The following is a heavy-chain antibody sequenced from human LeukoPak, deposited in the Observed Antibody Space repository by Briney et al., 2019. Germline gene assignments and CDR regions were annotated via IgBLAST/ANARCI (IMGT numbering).Heavy chain of an antibody. J-gene: IGHJ4*02. CDR1: GFTFSSYS. V-gene: IGHV3-21*01. Sequence: KPGGSLILSCAASGFTFSSYSMNWVRQAPGKGLEWVASISSSSSYIYYADSVKGRFTISRDNTKNSLYLQMNSLRAEDTAVYYCAQTLGDYWGQGTLVTVSS. D-gene: IGHD3-16*01. CDR2: ISSSSSYI. CDR3: AQTLGDY.